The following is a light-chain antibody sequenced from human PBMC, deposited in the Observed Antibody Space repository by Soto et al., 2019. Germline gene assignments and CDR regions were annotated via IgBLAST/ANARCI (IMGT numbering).Light chain of an antibody. J-gene: IGKJ1*01. CDR3: QQYNSYWVT. CDR1: QSISSW. V-gene: IGKV1-5*01. CDR2: DAS. Sequence: DIQMTQSPSTLSASVGDRVTITCRASQSISSWLAWYQQKPGKAPNLLIYDASSLASGVPSRFSGSGSGTEFTLTISSLQPDDFATYYCQQYNSYWVTFGQGTKVEIK.